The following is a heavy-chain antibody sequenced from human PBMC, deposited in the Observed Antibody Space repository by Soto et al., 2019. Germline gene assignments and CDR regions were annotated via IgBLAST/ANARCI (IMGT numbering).Heavy chain of an antibody. CDR3: ARDPSPGYYDSSGYYPSAYYYYGMDV. Sequence: SETLSLTCTVSGGSISSYYWSWIRQPPGKGLEWIGYIYYSGSTNYNPSLKGRVTISVDTSKNQFSLKLSSVTAADTAVYYCARDPSPGYYDSSGYYPSAYYYYGMDVWGQGTTVTVSS. CDR1: GGSISSYY. CDR2: IYYSGST. J-gene: IGHJ6*02. V-gene: IGHV4-59*01. D-gene: IGHD3-22*01.